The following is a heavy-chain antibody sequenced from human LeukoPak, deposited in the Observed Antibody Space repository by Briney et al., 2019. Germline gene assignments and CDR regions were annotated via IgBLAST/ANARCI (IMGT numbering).Heavy chain of an antibody. V-gene: IGHV4-31*03. Sequence: SQTLSLTCTVSGASLSSGAYYWSWIRQHPGKGLEWIGYISYSGSTYYNPSLKSRVIISLDTSQKQFSLKLSSVTAADTAVYYCAGGHSSGRGVFDYWGQGTLVTVYS. D-gene: IGHD6-19*01. CDR1: GASLSSGAYY. CDR3: AGGHSSGRGVFDY. J-gene: IGHJ4*02. CDR2: ISYSGST.